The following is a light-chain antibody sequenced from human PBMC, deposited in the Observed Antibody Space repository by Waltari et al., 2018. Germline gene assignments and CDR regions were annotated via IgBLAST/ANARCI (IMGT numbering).Light chain of an antibody. CDR1: QNLLYSSNNKNY. CDR2: WAS. J-gene: IGKJ3*01. CDR3: QQYYTFPPT. V-gene: IGKV4-1*01. Sequence: DIVMTQSPDPLSVSLGERATINCKSGQNLLYSSNNKNYLAWYQQKPGQPPKLLISWASTRKSGVPDRCSGSGSETDFTLTISNLQAEDVAVYYCQQYYTFPPTFGPGTKVDFK.